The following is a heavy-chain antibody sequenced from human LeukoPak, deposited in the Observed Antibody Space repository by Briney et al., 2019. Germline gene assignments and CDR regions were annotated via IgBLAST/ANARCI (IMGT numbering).Heavy chain of an antibody. D-gene: IGHD3-3*01. CDR3: TRASFWSGYLDY. CDR1: GFTFGDYA. Sequence: GGSLRLSCTASGFTFGDYAMSWVRQAPGKGLEWVGFIRSKAYGGTTEYAASVKGRFTISRDDSKSIAYLQMNSLKTEDTAVYYCTRASFWSGYLDYWGQGTLVTVSS. CDR2: IRSKAYGGTT. V-gene: IGHV3-49*04. J-gene: IGHJ4*02.